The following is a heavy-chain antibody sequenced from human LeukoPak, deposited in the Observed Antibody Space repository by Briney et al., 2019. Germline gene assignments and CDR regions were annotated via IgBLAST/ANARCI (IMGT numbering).Heavy chain of an antibody. CDR1: GGSISSGDYY. CDR2: IYYSGST. Sequence: SQTLSLTCTVSGGSISSGDYYWSWIRQPPGKGLEWIGYIYYSGSTYYNPSLKSRVTISVDTSKNQFSLKLSSLTAADTAVYYCARGVVVVVAATRGNFEAFDIWGQGTMVTVSS. CDR3: ARGVVVVVAATRGNFEAFDI. J-gene: IGHJ3*02. V-gene: IGHV4-30-4*01. D-gene: IGHD2-15*01.